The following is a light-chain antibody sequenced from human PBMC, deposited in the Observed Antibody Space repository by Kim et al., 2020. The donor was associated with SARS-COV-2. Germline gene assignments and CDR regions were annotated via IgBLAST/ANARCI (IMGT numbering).Light chain of an antibody. V-gene: IGLV1-40*01. CDR1: SSNIGAGYD. CDR3: QSYDNSLSAYV. J-gene: IGLJ1*01. Sequence: RVTISCTASSSNIGAGYDVHWYQQLPGPAPNLLIYAYSNRPSGVPDRFSGSKSGTSASLAITGLQAEDEADYYCQSYDNSLSAYVFGTGTKVTVL. CDR2: AYS.